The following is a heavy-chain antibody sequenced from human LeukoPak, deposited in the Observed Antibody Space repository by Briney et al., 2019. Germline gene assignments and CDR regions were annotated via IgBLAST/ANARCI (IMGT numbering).Heavy chain of an antibody. V-gene: IGHV3-30*02. CDR2: IRFDGGHK. CDR1: GFTFSNYG. D-gene: IGHD6-6*01. CDR3: AKGTQQLVAGSDYYYYYYMDV. J-gene: IGHJ6*03. Sequence: GGSLRLSCAASGFTFSNYGMFWVRQAPGKGLDWVSFIRFDGGHKYYADSVKGRFTISRDNSKNTLYLQMNSLRAEDTAVYYCAKGTQQLVAGSDYYYYYYMDVWGKGTTVTVSS.